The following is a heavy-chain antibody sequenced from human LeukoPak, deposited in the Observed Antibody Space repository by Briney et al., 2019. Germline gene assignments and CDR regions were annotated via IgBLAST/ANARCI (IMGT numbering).Heavy chain of an antibody. D-gene: IGHD6-19*01. CDR2: IYYSGST. Sequence: SETLSLTCTVSGGSISSSNYYGGWIRQPPGEGVEWGGNIYYSGSTYYNPTLKSRVTISVDTSKSPFSLKPSSVTAADTAVYYCARQEESRSGWYSSDSWGQGTLVTVSS. CDR1: GGSISSSNYY. CDR3: ARQEESRSGWYSSDS. J-gene: IGHJ5*01. V-gene: IGHV4-39*01.